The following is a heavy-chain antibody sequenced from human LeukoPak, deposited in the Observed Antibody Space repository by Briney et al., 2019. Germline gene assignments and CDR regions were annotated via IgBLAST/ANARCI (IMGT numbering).Heavy chain of an antibody. CDR2: IYYSGST. J-gene: IGHJ5*02. CDR1: GGSLSNSNYY. D-gene: IGHD3-9*01. CDR3: ARDTYDILTGYYTGQHP. Sequence: PPETLSLTCTVSGGSLSNSNYYWGWIRQPPEKELEWIGSIYYSGSTFYRASLKSRATISADTSKNQFSLKLSSVTAADTAVYYCARDTYDILTGYYTGQHPWGQGTLVTVSS. V-gene: IGHV4-39*07.